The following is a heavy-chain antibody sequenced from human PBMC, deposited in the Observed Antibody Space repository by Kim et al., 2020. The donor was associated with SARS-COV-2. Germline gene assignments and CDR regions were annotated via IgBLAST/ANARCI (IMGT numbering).Heavy chain of an antibody. CDR2: IIGHGSRT. CDR3: TRHSHYDMDV. Sequence: GGSLRLSCAASGFIFSNYAMCWVRQAPGKGLEWVSVIIGHGSRTYYADSVKGRFTISRDNSKDALYLQMNSLRAEDTAVYYCTRHSHYDMDVWGQGTTVTVSS. V-gene: IGHV3-23*01. CDR1: GFIFSNYA. J-gene: IGHJ6*02.